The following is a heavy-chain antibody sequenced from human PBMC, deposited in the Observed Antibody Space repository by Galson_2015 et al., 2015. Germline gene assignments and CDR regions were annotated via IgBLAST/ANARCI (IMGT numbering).Heavy chain of an antibody. CDR3: ARHYIYYDYVWGSYRYAYFDY. CDR2: IYPGDSDT. D-gene: IGHD3-16*02. V-gene: IGHV5-51*01. J-gene: IGHJ4*02. CDR1: GYSFPSYW. Sequence: QSGAEVKKPGESLKISCKGSGYSFPSYWIGWVRQMPGKGLEWMGIIYPGDSDTRYSTPFQGQVTISADKSISTAYLQWSSLKASDTAMYYCARHYIYYDYVWGSYRYAYFDYWGQATLVTVSS.